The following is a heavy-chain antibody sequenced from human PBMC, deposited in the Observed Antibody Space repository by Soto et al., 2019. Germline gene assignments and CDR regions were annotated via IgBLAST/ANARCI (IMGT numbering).Heavy chain of an antibody. V-gene: IGHV3-23*01. J-gene: IGHJ4*02. CDR1: GFTFSNYG. CDR2: ISGAGGRI. D-gene: IGHD3-3*01. CDR3: GPLGNFGVVMGH. Sequence: PGGSLRLSCVVSGFTFSNYGMSWVRQAPGKGLEWVASISGAGGRIYNEDSVKGRFTISRDNSKNTLYLQMNSLRVEDTAVYYCGPLGNFGVVMGHWGQGTLVTVSS.